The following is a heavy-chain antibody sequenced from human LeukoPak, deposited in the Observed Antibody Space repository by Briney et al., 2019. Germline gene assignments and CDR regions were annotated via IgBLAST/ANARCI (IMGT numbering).Heavy chain of an antibody. CDR2: INTNTATP. V-gene: IGHV7-4-1*02. J-gene: IGHJ4*02. Sequence: VASVKVSCKASGYTFTSYYMHWVRQAPGQGLEWMGWINTNTATPMYAQGFSGRFVFSLDVSDSTAYLHINSLEAGDTAVYYCARDPTRSPGGGFFSPLGYWGQGSLVTVSS. D-gene: IGHD3-22*01. CDR3: ARDPTRSPGGGFFSPLGY. CDR1: GYTFTSYY.